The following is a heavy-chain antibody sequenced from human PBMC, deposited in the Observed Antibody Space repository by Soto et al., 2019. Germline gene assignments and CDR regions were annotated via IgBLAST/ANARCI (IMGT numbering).Heavy chain of an antibody. Sequence: GGSLRLSCAASGFTVSSNYMSWVRQAPGKGLEWVSVIYSGGSTYYADSVKGRFTISRDNSKNTLYLQMNSLRAEDTAVYYCAREDSSSFYYYYYMDVWGKGTTVTVSS. CDR3: AREDSSSFYYYYYMDV. V-gene: IGHV3-66*01. D-gene: IGHD6-6*01. CDR2: IYSGGST. CDR1: GFTVSSNY. J-gene: IGHJ6*03.